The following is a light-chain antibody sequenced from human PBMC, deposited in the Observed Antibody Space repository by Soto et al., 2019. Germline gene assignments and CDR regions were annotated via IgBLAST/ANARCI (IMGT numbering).Light chain of an antibody. CDR2: DTS. CDR3: QQYGASPWT. J-gene: IGKJ1*01. V-gene: IGKV3-20*01. CDR1: QSVSSSH. Sequence: EVELTQSPGTLSLSPGERATLSCRASQSVSSSHLAWYQQKRGQAPRLLIYDTSTRATGIPDRFSGSGSGTDFTLTISRREPEDFAFYHCQQYGASPWTFGQGTKVEVK.